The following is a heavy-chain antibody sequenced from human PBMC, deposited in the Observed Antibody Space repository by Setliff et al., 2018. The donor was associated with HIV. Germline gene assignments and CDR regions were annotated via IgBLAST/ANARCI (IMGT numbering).Heavy chain of an antibody. CDR3: AREIRNYDFWSGYWEDHYFDS. D-gene: IGHD3-3*01. Sequence: ASVKVSCKASGYTFTGYYMHWVRQAPGQGLEWMGWINPNSGGTNYAQKFQGWVTVTRDTSISTAYMELRSLRSDDTAVYYCAREIRNYDFWSGYWEDHYFDSWGQGTLVTVSS. CDR1: GYTFTGYY. V-gene: IGHV1-2*04. J-gene: IGHJ4*02. CDR2: INPNSGGT.